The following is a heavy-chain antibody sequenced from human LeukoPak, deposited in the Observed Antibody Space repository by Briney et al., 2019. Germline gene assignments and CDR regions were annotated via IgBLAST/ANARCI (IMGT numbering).Heavy chain of an antibody. CDR1: GGSFSGYY. CDR3: AREGSRTTYYYGSGSSPPSDY. D-gene: IGHD3-10*01. Sequence: SETLSLTCAVYGGSFSGYYWRWIRQPPGKGLEWIGEINHCGSPNYNPSLKSRFTISVDTSKNHFSLKLSSVPAADTAVYYCAREGSRTTYYYGSGSSPPSDYWGQGTLVTVSS. CDR2: INHCGSP. J-gene: IGHJ4*02. V-gene: IGHV4-34*01.